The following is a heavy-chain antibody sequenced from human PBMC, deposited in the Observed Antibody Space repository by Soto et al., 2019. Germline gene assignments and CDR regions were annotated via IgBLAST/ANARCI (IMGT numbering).Heavy chain of an antibody. CDR2: IYHSGST. V-gene: IGHV4-4*02. CDR3: AGSREFAARWFDP. D-gene: IGHD3-10*01. CDR1: GGSISSSNW. J-gene: IGHJ5*02. Sequence: QVQLQESGPGLVKPSGTLSLTCAVSGGSISSSNWWSWVRQPPGKGLEWIGEIYHSGSTNYNPSRKSGVTISVDKSKNHCSLKLSSVTAADTAVYYCAGSREFAARWFDPWGQGTLGTVSS.